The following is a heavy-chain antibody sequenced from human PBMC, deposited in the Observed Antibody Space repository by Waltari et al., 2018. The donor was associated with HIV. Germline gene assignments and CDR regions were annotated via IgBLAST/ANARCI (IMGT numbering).Heavy chain of an antibody. V-gene: IGHV1-69*01. CDR1: AAPCSSYA. J-gene: IGHJ4*02. D-gene: IGHD5-12*01. Sequence: QVPLVQSGAEVKQPGSSVKVSCKASAAPCSSYATSWVRQAPGQGLEWMGGIIPIFGTANYAQKFQGRVTITADESTSTAYMELSSLRSEDTAVYYCARGIREDGYTNYFDYWGQGTLVTVSS. CDR2: IIPIFGTA. CDR3: ARGIREDGYTNYFDY.